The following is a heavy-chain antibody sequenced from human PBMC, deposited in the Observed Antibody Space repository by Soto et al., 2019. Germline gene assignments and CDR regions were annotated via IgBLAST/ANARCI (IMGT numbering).Heavy chain of an antibody. D-gene: IGHD6-13*01. CDR3: VKDKDLGAAGYYFHY. J-gene: IGHJ4*02. V-gene: IGHV3-30*18. Sequence: QVQLVQSGAEVKKPGASVKVSCKASGYTFTGYYMHWVRQAPGKGLEWVAVISSDGGDKYHADSVKGRFTSSRDNSKNTLYLQMNSLRAEDTAVYYCVKDKDLGAAGYYFHYWGQGTLVTVSS. CDR1: GYTFTGYY. CDR2: ISSDGGDK.